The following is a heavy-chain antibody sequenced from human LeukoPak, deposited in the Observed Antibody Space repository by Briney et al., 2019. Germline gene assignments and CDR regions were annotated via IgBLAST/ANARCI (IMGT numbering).Heavy chain of an antibody. J-gene: IGHJ4*02. V-gene: IGHV5-51*01. D-gene: IGHD6-6*01. CDR1: GYIFTSNW. CDR3: ARRSSIATRLFDY. Sequence: GESLKISCQASGYIFTSNWIGWVRQTPGKGLESMGLIYPADSDTTYSPSFQGQVTISADKSISAAYLQWSSLKASDTAMYYCARRSSIATRLFDYWGQGTLVTVSS. CDR2: IYPADSDT.